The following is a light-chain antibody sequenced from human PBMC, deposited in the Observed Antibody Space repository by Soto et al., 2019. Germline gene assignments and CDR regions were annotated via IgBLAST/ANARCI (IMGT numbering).Light chain of an antibody. V-gene: IGKV4-1*01. CDR2: WAS. J-gene: IGKJ4*01. CDR3: QQYYSTPLT. CDR1: QSFLYSSNNKNY. Sequence: DIVMTQSPDSLAVSLGERATINCKSSQSFLYSSNNKNYLAWYQQKPGQPPKLLFYWASTRESGVPDRFRGSESGTDFTLTISSLQAEDVAVYYCQQYYSTPLTFGGGTKVDIK.